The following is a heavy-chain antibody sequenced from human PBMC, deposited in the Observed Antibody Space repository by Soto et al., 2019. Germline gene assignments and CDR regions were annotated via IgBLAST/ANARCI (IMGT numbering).Heavy chain of an antibody. CDR2: ISGSGDST. D-gene: IGHD4-17*01. CDR3: AKVGWDTMTTVTKGYFLH. CDR1: GFTFSSYA. V-gene: IGHV3-23*01. J-gene: IGHJ1*01. Sequence: EVQLLESGGGLVQPGGSLRLSCAASGFTFSSYAMSWVRQAPGKGLEWVSTISGSGDSTYYADSVKGRFTISGDNSKNSLYLQMNSLRAEDTAVYYCAKVGWDTMTTVTKGYFLHWGQGTLVNVSS.